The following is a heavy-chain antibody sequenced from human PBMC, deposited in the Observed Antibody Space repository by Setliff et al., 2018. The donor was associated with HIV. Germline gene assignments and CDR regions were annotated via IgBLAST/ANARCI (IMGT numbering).Heavy chain of an antibody. CDR1: GGSIGGYY. D-gene: IGHD6-19*01. CDR3: ARWVYNSAWSLDY. Sequence: SETLSLTCTVSGGSIGGYYWSWIRQPPGTGLEWLGCIYSGGSTNYNPSLESRVTISLDTSKNQFSLRLTSVTAADTAVYYCARWVYNSAWSLDYWGQGTLVTVSS. J-gene: IGHJ4*02. V-gene: IGHV4-4*08. CDR2: IYSGGST.